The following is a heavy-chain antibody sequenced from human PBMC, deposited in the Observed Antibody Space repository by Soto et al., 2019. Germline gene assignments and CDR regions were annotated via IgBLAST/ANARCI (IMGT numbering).Heavy chain of an antibody. Sequence: QVQLVESGGGVVQPGRSLRLSCAASGFTFSSYGMHWVRQAPGKGLEWVAVISYDGSNKYYADSVKGRFTISRDNSKNTLYLQMNSLRAEDTAVYYCAKGAAYYDFWSGPDYWGQGTLVTVSS. CDR1: GFTFSSYG. J-gene: IGHJ4*02. CDR3: AKGAAYYDFWSGPDY. CDR2: ISYDGSNK. D-gene: IGHD3-3*01. V-gene: IGHV3-30*18.